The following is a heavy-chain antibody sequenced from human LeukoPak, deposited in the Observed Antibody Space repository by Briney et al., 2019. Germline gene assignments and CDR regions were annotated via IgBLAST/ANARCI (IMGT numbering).Heavy chain of an antibody. CDR3: AKEGEAGYSGGFDH. D-gene: IGHD3-9*01. CDR1: GFSFSNYG. CDR2: ISSDGSNE. J-gene: IGHJ4*02. Sequence: GGSLRLSCAGSGFSFSNYGIHWVRQAPGRGPEWVTFISSDGSNEYYADSVKGRLTISRDNSKKMVYVQMNSLRAEDTAVYYCAKEGEAGYSGGFDHWGQGTLVTVSS. V-gene: IGHV3-30*18.